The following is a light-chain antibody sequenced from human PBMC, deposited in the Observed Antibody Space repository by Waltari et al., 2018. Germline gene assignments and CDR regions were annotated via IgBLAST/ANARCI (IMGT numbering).Light chain of an antibody. CDR3: QQYNNWPLT. Sequence: EIVMTQSPATLSVSPGARATLSCRASQSVSSNLAWYQQKPGQAPRLLIYGASIRATGIPARFSGSGSGTEFTLTISILQSEDFAVYYCQQYNNWPLTFGQGTRLEIK. J-gene: IGKJ5*01. CDR1: QSVSSN. V-gene: IGKV3D-15*03. CDR2: GAS.